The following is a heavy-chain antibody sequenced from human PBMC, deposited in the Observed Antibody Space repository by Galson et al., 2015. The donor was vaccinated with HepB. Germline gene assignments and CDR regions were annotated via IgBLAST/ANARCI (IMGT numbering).Heavy chain of an antibody. J-gene: IGHJ6*02. Sequence: SETLSLTCTVSGGSISSYYWSWIRQPPGKGLEWIGYIYYSGSTNYNPSLKSRVTISVDTSKNQFSLKLSSVTAADTAVYYCARSPKRYSYGPHVAYYYYGMDVWGQGTTVTVSS. CDR2: IYYSGST. CDR3: ARSPKRYSYGPHVAYYYYGMDV. D-gene: IGHD5-18*01. CDR1: GGSISSYY. V-gene: IGHV4-59*01.